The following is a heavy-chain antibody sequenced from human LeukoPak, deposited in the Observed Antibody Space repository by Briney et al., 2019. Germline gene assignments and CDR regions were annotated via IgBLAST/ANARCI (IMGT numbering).Heavy chain of an antibody. Sequence: QAGGSLRLSCAASGLTISSYWMSWVRQAPGKGLEWVANIKQDGSEKYYVDSVKGRFTISRDNAKNSLYLQMNSLRAEDTAVYYCARRAIVAFGSDYFDYWGQRTLVTVSS. CDR2: IKQDGSEK. CDR1: GLTISSYW. CDR3: ARRAIVAFGSDYFDY. D-gene: IGHD5-12*01. V-gene: IGHV3-7*01. J-gene: IGHJ4*02.